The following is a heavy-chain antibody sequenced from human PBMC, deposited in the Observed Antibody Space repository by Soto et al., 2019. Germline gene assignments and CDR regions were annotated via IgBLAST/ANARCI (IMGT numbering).Heavy chain of an antibody. V-gene: IGHV1-69*14. CDR3: STVHEFVGNSEAFEF. J-gene: IGHJ3*01. Sequence: QVQLVQSGAEVKKPGSSVKVSCKASGGSFRREAINWVRQAPGQGPEWMGNIIPFFGTSDYAQKFQGRVTATAHMSTTTVYMELISLRVEDTAVYYFSTVHEFVGNSEAFEFWGQGTMVIVSS. CDR1: GGSFRREA. CDR2: IIPFFGTS. D-gene: IGHD4-17*01.